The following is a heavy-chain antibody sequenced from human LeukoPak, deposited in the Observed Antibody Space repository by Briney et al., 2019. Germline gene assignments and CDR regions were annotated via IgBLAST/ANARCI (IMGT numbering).Heavy chain of an antibody. CDR1: GFTFGDHY. D-gene: IGHD3-3*01. V-gene: IGHV3-72*01. CDR2: SRNKANSYIT. Sequence: GGSLRLSCAASGFTFGDHYMDWVRQAPGKGLEWVGRSRNKANSYITEYAASVKGRFTISRDDSKNSLYLQMNSLKTEDTALYYCTRDVMITIFGVVTRPSGMDVWGQGTTVTVSS. CDR3: TRDVMITIFGVVTRPSGMDV. J-gene: IGHJ6*02.